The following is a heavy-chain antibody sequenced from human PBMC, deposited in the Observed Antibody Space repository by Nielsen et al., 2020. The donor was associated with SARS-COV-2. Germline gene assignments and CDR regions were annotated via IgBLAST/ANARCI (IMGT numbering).Heavy chain of an antibody. CDR3: ARDSGSYYGDALCDY. CDR1: GYTFTGYY. CDR2: INTNTGNP. Sequence: ASVKVSCKASGYTFTGYYMHWVRQAPGQGLEWMGWINTNTGNPTYAQGFTGRFVFSLDTSVSTAYLQISSLKAEDTAVYYCARDSGSYYGDALCDYWGQGTLVTVSS. J-gene: IGHJ4*02. D-gene: IGHD4-17*01. V-gene: IGHV7-4-1*02.